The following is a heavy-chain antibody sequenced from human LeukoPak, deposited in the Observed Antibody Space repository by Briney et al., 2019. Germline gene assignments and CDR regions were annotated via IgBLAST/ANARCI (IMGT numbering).Heavy chain of an antibody. J-gene: IGHJ4*02. V-gene: IGHV3-30*04. D-gene: IGHD5-18*01. Sequence: PGRSLRLSCAASGFTFSSYAMHWVRQAPGKGLEWVAVISYDGSNKYYADSVKGRFTISRDNSKNTLYLQMNSLRAEDTAVYYCAKDPTWIQLWFVDYWGQGTLVTVSS. CDR3: AKDPTWIQLWFVDY. CDR2: ISYDGSNK. CDR1: GFTFSSYA.